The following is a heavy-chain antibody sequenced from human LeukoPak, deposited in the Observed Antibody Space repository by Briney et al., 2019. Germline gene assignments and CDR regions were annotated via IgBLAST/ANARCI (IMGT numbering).Heavy chain of an antibody. CDR3: ARGDFWSGPDY. V-gene: IGHV4-34*01. CDR1: GGSFSGYY. D-gene: IGHD3-3*01. CDR2: INRSGST. Sequence: PSETLSLTCAVYGGSFSGYYWSWIRQPPGKGLEWIGEINRSGSTNYNPSLKSRVTISVDTSKNQFSLKLSSVTAADTAVYYCARGDFWSGPDYWGQGTLVTVSS. J-gene: IGHJ4*02.